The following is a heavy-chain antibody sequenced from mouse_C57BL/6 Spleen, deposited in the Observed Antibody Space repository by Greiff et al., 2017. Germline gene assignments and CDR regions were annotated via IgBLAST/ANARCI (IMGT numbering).Heavy chain of an antibody. J-gene: IGHJ2*01. Sequence: VQGVESGGGLVKPGGSLKLSCAASGFTFSSYAMSWVRQAPEKRLEWVATISDGGSYTYYPDNVQGRFTSSRDNAKNNLYLHMSHLKSEDTAMYYCAREDDGYSDYWGQGTTRTVSS. CDR3: AREDDGYSDY. CDR1: GFTFSSYA. D-gene: IGHD2-3*01. CDR2: ISDGGSYT. V-gene: IGHV5-4*01.